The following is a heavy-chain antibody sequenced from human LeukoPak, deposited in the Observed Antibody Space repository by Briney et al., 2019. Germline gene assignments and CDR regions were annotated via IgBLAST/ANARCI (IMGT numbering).Heavy chain of an antibody. CDR1: GFTFSSYW. Sequence: GGSLRLSCAASGFTFSSYWMSWVRQAPGKGLEWVANIKQDGSEKYYVDSVKGRFTISRDNAKNSLYLQMNSLRAEDTAVYYCASEEVTIFNRRFDYWGQGTLVTVSS. D-gene: IGHD3-3*01. V-gene: IGHV3-7*01. CDR3: ASEEVTIFNRRFDY. J-gene: IGHJ4*02. CDR2: IKQDGSEK.